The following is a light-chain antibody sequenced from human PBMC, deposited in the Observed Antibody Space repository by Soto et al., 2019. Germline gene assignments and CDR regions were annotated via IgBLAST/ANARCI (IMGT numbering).Light chain of an antibody. V-gene: IGKV3-11*01. CDR1: QSVSSY. J-gene: IGKJ4*01. CDR3: QQSSNWPRLT. Sequence: EIVLTQSPATLSLSPGERATLSCRASQSVSSYLAWYQQKPGQAPRLLIYDASNRATGIPARFSGSGSGTDFTLTISSLEAEDFAVYYCQQSSNWPRLTFGRGTKVEIK. CDR2: DAS.